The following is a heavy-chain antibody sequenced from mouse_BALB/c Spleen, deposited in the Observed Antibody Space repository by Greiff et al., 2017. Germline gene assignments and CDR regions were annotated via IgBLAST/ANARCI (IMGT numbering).Heavy chain of an antibody. J-gene: IGHJ3*01. V-gene: IGHV5-12-2*01. CDR3: ARLTGRFAY. CDR2: ISNGGGST. CDR1: GFTFSNYT. Sequence: EVQRVESGGGLVQPGGSLKLSCAASGFTFSNYTMSWVRQTPEKRLEWVAYISNGGGSTYYPDTVKGRFTISRDNAKNTLYLQMSSLKSEDTAMYYCARLTGRFAYWGQGTLVTVSA. D-gene: IGHD4-1*01.